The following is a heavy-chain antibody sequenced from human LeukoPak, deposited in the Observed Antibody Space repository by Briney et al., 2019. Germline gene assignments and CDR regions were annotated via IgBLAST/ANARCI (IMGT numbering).Heavy chain of an antibody. D-gene: IGHD3-22*01. V-gene: IGHV4-39*01. CDR2: IYYSGST. CDR1: GGSISSSSYY. Sequence: NPSETLSLTCTVSGGSISSSSYYWGWIRQPPGKGLEWIGSIYYSGSTYYNPSLKSRVTISVDTSKNQFSLKLSSVTAADTAVYYCARHSQWLLVDYWGQGTLVTVSS. J-gene: IGHJ4*02. CDR3: ARHSQWLLVDY.